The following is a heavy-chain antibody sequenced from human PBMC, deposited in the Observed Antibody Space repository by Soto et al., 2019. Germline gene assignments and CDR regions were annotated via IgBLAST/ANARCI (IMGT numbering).Heavy chain of an antibody. CDR1: GFTFSSSW. CDR3: ARLSNSATPLDC. J-gene: IGHJ4*02. Sequence: GGSLRVSWAASGFTFSSSWMHWVRQPPGKGRVWVSGINGDGSRTSYADSVKGRFTISRDNAKNTLYLQVNSLRAEDTAVYYCARLSNSATPLDCWGQGTLVTVSS. CDR2: INGDGSRT. V-gene: IGHV3-74*01.